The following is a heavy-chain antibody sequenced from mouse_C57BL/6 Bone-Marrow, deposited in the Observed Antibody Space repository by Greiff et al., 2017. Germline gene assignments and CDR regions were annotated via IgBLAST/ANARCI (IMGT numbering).Heavy chain of an antibody. Sequence: VQLTESGGDLVKPGGSLKLSCAASGFTFSSYGMSWVRQTPDKRLEWVATISSGGSYTYYPDSVKGRFTISRDNAKNTLYLQMSSLKSEDTAMYYCARHPFYYGSSPFDYWGQGTTLTVSS. V-gene: IGHV5-6*01. D-gene: IGHD1-1*01. CDR1: GFTFSSYG. CDR2: ISSGGSYT. CDR3: ARHPFYYGSSPFDY. J-gene: IGHJ2*01.